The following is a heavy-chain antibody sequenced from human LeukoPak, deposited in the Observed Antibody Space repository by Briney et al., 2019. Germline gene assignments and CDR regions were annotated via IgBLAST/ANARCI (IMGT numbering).Heavy chain of an antibody. CDR1: GFTFTHYA. J-gene: IGHJ4*02. CDR2: IFYDGTIQ. D-gene: IGHD5-18*01. Sequence: GGSLRLSCAASGFTFTHYAMHWVRQTPGKGLEWVAVIFYDGTIQYYSDSVRGRLIVSRDNPKNTLYLQMNSLRAEDTAVYYCARGIQLYPVFDYWGQGTLVTVSS. V-gene: IGHV3-30*03. CDR3: ARGIQLYPVFDY.